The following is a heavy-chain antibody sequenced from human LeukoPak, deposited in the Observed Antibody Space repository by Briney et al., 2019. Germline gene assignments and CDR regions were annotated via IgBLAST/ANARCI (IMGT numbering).Heavy chain of an antibody. V-gene: IGHV3-11*01. CDR2: ISSSGGTI. J-gene: IGHJ4*02. CDR3: AKDKRDEILGVVRTTLDY. D-gene: IGHD3-3*01. CDR1: GFTSSDYY. Sequence: GGSLRLSCVVSGFTSSDYYMTWVRQAPGKGLEWLSSISSSGGTIYYADSVKGRFTISRDNAKKSLYLQMISLTADDTAVYFCAKDKRDEILGVVRTTLDYWGQGTRVTVSS.